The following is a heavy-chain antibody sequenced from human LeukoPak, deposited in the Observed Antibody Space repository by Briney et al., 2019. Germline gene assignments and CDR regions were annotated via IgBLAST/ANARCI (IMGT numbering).Heavy chain of an antibody. Sequence: ASVKVSCKAPASTFSNYAIPWMRQAPGQSLEWVGWIRGYDGHTKYAQNVQGRVTMTRDTSTNTAYMELRNLRSDDSAVYYCTRSRSPTYDTSDYYENDYWGQGTLVTVSS. CDR1: ASTFSNYA. V-gene: IGHV1-18*01. CDR2: IRGYDGHT. J-gene: IGHJ4*02. CDR3: TRSRSPTYDTSDYYENDY. D-gene: IGHD3-22*01.